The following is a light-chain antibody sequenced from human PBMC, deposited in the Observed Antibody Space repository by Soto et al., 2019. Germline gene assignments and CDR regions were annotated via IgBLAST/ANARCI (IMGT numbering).Light chain of an antibody. Sequence: GLSQSPGTLSLSPGERATLSCRASQSVSSYLAWYQQKPGQAPRLLIYGASSRATGIPDRFSGSGSGTDFTLTISRLEPEDLAVYYCQQYDNSVWTFGQGTKVDIK. CDR3: QQYDNSVWT. CDR1: QSVSSY. V-gene: IGKV3-20*01. CDR2: GAS. J-gene: IGKJ1*01.